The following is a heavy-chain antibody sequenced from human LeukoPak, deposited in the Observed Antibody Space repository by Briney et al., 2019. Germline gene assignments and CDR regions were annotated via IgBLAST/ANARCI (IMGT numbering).Heavy chain of an antibody. V-gene: IGHV4-34*01. CDR1: GGSFSGYY. CDR2: INHSGST. J-gene: IGHJ6*02. D-gene: IGHD4-11*01. CDR3: ARDNRHRMTTVTTLHYYYYGMDV. Sequence: SETLSLTCAVYGGSFSGYYWSWIRQPPGKWLEWIGEINHSGSTNYNPSLKSRVTISVDTSKNQFSLKLSSVTAADTAVYYCARDNRHRMTTVTTLHYYYYGMDVWGQGTTVTVSS.